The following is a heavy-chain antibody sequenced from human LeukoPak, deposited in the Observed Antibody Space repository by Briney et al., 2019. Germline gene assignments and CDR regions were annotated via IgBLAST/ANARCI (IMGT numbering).Heavy chain of an antibody. J-gene: IGHJ4*02. CDR3: ARDSHYGSGNSGY. Sequence: GGSLRLSCAASGFTVSSNYMSWVRQAPGKGLEWVSVIYSGGSTYYADSVKGRFTISSDNSKNTLYLQMNILRAEDTAVYYCARDSHYGSGNSGYWGQGTLVTVSS. D-gene: IGHD3-10*01. CDR1: GFTVSSNY. V-gene: IGHV3-66*01. CDR2: IYSGGST.